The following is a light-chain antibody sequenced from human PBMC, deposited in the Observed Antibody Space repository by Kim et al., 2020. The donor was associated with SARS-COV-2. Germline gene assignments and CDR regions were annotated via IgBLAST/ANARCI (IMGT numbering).Light chain of an antibody. CDR1: SSDVGSYNL. V-gene: IGLV2-23*02. CDR3: CSYAGSSTFGV. CDR2: EVS. Sequence: QSLTISCTGTSSDVGSYNLVSWYQQHPGKAPKLMIYEVSKRPSGVSNRFSGSKSGNTASLTISGLQAEDEADYYCCSYAGSSTFGVFGGGTQLTVL. J-gene: IGLJ3*02.